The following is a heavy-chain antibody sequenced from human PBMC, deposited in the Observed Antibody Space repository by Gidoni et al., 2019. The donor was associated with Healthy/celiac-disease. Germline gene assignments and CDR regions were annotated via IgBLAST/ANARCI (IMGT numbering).Heavy chain of an antibody. CDR1: GFTFRDPY. V-gene: IGHV3-72*01. J-gene: IGHJ4*02. CDR3: VRVKLDSDRWKPLQN. D-gene: IGHD2-15*01. Sequence: EVQLVESGGGLVQPGGSLRLSCAASGFTFRDPYMDWVRQAPGEGLEWFGRIRNKANSYTTEYAASVRGRFTISRDDSKNSLFLQMNSLKTEDTAVYYCVRVKLDSDRWKPLQNWGQGTLVTVSS. CDR2: IRNKANSYTT.